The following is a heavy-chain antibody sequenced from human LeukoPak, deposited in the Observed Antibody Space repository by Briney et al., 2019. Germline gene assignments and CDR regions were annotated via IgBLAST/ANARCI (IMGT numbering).Heavy chain of an antibody. CDR1: GGSISSSSYY. Sequence: PSETLSLTCTVSGGSISSSSYYWGWLRQPPGKGLEWIGSIYYSGSTYYNPFLKSRVTISVDTSKNQFSLKLSSVTAADTAVYYCASLSRVTMIVVVTKGVDYWGQGTLVTVSS. V-gene: IGHV4-39*07. J-gene: IGHJ4*02. D-gene: IGHD3-22*01. CDR3: ASLSRVTMIVVVTKGVDY. CDR2: IYYSGST.